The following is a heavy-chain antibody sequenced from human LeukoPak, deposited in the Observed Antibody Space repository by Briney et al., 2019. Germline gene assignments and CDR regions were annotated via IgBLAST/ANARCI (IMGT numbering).Heavy chain of an antibody. J-gene: IGHJ4*02. V-gene: IGHV3-74*01. D-gene: IGHD3-10*01. Sequence: GGSLRLSCAASGFTFSSYGIHWVRQAPGKGLVWVSRIHTDGSSTSYADSVKGRFTISIDNAGNTAYLQMNSLRAEDTAVYYCARDVFTYYDDSGSYRYLDNWGQGTLVTVSS. CDR1: GFTFSSYG. CDR2: IHTDGSST. CDR3: ARDVFTYYDDSGSYRYLDN.